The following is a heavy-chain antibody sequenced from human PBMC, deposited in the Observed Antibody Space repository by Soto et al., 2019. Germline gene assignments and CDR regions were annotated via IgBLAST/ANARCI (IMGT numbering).Heavy chain of an antibody. J-gene: IGHJ6*03. CDR2: INTDGTSP. CDR3: ARRLEYFYMDV. V-gene: IGHV3-74*03. CDR1: GFTFSSYW. Sequence: EVQLVESGGALVQPGGSLRLSCAASGFTFSSYWMHWVRQAPGKGLVWVSRINTDGTSPKYADSVKGRFTISRDNAKNTLYLQMNSLRDEDTAVYYCARRLEYFYMDVWGKGTTVTVSS. D-gene: IGHD3-3*01.